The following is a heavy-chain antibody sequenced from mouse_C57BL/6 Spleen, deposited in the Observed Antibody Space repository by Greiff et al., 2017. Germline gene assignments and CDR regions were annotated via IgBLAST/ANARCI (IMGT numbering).Heavy chain of an antibody. CDR3: ARPYCGSKNSYWYFDV. Sequence: EVQLQESGAELVKPGASVKLSCTASGFNIKDYYMHWVKQRTEQGLEWIGRIDPEDGETKSAPKFQGKATITADTSSNTAYLQLSSLTSEDTAVYYCARPYCGSKNSYWYFDVWGTGTTVTVSS. V-gene: IGHV14-2*01. D-gene: IGHD1-1*01. J-gene: IGHJ1*03. CDR2: IDPEDGET. CDR1: GFNIKDYY.